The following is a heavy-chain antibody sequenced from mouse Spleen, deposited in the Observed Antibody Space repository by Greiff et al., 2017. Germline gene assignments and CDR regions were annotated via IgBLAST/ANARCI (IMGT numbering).Heavy chain of an antibody. Sequence: EVHLVESGGGLVKPGGSLKLSCAASGFTFSSYTMSWVRQTPAKRLEWVATISSGGGNTYYPDSVKGRFTISRDNARNTLYLQMSSLRSEDTAMYYCARQLLLRWYAMDYWGQGTSVTVSS. J-gene: IGHJ4*01. CDR3: ARQLLLRWYAMDY. D-gene: IGHD1-1*01. V-gene: IGHV5-9*04. CDR1: GFTFSSYT. CDR2: ISSGGGNT.